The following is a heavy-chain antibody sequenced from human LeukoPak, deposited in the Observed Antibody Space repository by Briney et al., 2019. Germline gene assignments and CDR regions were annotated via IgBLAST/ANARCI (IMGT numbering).Heavy chain of an antibody. CDR3: ARDRSATGTEVVDY. Sequence: GGSLRLSCAASGFTFSSYSMNWVRQAPGKGLEWVSSISSSSSYIYCADSVKGRFTISRDNAKNSLYLQMNSLRAEDTAVHYCARDRSATGTEVVDYWGQGTLVTVSS. CDR1: GFTFSSYS. V-gene: IGHV3-21*01. CDR2: ISSSSSYI. J-gene: IGHJ4*02. D-gene: IGHD1-1*01.